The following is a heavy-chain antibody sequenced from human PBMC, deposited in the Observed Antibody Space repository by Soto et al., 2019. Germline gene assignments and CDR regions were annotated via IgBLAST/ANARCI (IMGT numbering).Heavy chain of an antibody. J-gene: IGHJ6*02. V-gene: IGHV5-10-1*01. CDR2: IDPSDSYT. CDR3: ARQESHLRFLEAYGMDV. CDR1: GYSFTSYW. D-gene: IGHD3-3*01. Sequence: ESLKISCKGSGYSFTSYWISWVRQMPGKGLEWMGRIDPSDSYTNYSPSFQGHVTISADKSISTAYLQWSSLKASDTAMYYCARQESHLRFLEAYGMDVWGQGTTVTVSS.